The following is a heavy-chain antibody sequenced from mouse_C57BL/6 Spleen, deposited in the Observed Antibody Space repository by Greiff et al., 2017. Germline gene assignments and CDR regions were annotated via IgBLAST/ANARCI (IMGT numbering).Heavy chain of an antibody. J-gene: IGHJ4*01. D-gene: IGHD1-1*01. CDR2: IDPENGDT. CDR3: TTGGLLRRDYAMDY. Sequence: EVHLVESGAELVRPGASVKLSCTASGFNIKDDYMHWVKQRPEQGLEWIGWIDPENGDTEYASKFQGKATITADTSSNTAYLQLSSLTSEDTAVYYCTTGGLLRRDYAMDYWGQGTSVTVSS. V-gene: IGHV14-4*01. CDR1: GFNIKDDY.